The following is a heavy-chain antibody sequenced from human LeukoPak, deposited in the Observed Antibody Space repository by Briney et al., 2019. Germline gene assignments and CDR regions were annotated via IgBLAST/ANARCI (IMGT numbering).Heavy chain of an antibody. Sequence: GGSLRLSCAASGFTFNNYGMSWVRQAPGKGLEWVSGISVSGVSTYYADSVKGRFTISRDNSKNTLYLQMNSLRAEDTAVYYCAKEVTDYDFWSGYQHWGQGTLVTVSS. CDR1: GFTFNNYG. V-gene: IGHV3-23*01. CDR3: AKEVTDYDFWSGYQH. D-gene: IGHD3-3*01. CDR2: ISVSGVST. J-gene: IGHJ4*02.